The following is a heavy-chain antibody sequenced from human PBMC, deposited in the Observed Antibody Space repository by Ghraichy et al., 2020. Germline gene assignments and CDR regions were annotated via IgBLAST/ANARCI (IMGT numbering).Heavy chain of an antibody. CDR2: IYYSGST. CDR1: GGSISSYY. V-gene: IGHV4-59*08. Sequence: SETLSLTCTVSGGSISSYYWSWIRQPPGKGLEWIGYIYYSGSTNYNPSLKSRVTISVDTSKNQFSLKLSSVTAADTAVYYCARHIPAEGDVLRVLESPRGGMDVWGQGITVNVSS. D-gene: IGHD3-3*01. J-gene: IGHJ6*02. CDR3: ARHIPAEGDVLRVLESPRGGMDV.